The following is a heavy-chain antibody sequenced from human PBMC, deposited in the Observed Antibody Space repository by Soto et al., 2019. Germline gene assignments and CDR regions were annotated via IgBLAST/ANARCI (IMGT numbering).Heavy chain of an antibody. V-gene: IGHV1-69*12. J-gene: IGHJ6*02. D-gene: IGHD1-26*01. Sequence: QVQLVQSGAEVKKPGSSVKVSCKASGGTFSSYAISGVRQAPGQGLEWRGGIIPIFGTADYAQKFQGRVTITADESTSTAYMELSSLRSEDTAVYYCASHSGSSPEGRYYYGMDVWGQGTTVTVSS. CDR1: GGTFSSYA. CDR2: IIPIFGTA. CDR3: ASHSGSSPEGRYYYGMDV.